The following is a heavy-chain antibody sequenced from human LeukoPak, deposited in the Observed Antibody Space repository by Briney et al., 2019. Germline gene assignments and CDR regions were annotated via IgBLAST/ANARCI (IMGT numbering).Heavy chain of an antibody. V-gene: IGHV3-21*01. CDR3: ARDSDYGDFLDY. CDR2: ISSSSSYI. J-gene: IGHJ4*02. CDR1: GFTFSSYS. Sequence: GGSLRLSCAASGFTFSSYSMNWVRQAPGKGLEWVSSISSSSSYIYYADSVKGLFTISRDNAKNSLYLQMNSLRAEDTAVYYCARDSDYGDFLDYWGQGTLVTVSS. D-gene: IGHD4-17*01.